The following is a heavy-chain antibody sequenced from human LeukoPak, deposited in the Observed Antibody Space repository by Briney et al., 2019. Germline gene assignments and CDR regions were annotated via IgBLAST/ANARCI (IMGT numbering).Heavy chain of an antibody. CDR3: ARAPLRPLYFDY. D-gene: IGHD4-17*01. J-gene: IGHJ4*02. Sequence: ASVKVSCKTSGYAFTTYGISWVRQAPGQGLEWMGWISAYNGNTNYAQKLQGRVTMTTDTSTSTAYMELRSLRSDDTAVYYCARAPLRPLYFDYWGQETLVTVSS. V-gene: IGHV1-18*01. CDR2: ISAYNGNT. CDR1: GYAFTTYG.